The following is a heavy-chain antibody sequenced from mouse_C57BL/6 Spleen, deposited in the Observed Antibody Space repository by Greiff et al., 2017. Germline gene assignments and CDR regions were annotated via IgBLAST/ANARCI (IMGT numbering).Heavy chain of an antibody. Sequence: QVQLQQPGAELVRPGTSVKLSCKASGYTFTSYWMHWVKQRPGQGLEWIGVIDPSDSYTNYNQKFKGKATLTVDTSSSTAYMQLSSLTSEDSAVYYCAKIPPDGYYRGDYYAMDYWGQGTSVTVSS. CDR1: GYTFTSYW. V-gene: IGHV1-59*01. CDR3: AKIPPDGYYRGDYYAMDY. D-gene: IGHD2-3*01. J-gene: IGHJ4*01. CDR2: IDPSDSYT.